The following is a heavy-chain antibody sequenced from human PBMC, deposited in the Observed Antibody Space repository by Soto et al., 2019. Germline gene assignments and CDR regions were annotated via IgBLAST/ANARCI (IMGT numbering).Heavy chain of an antibody. D-gene: IGHD4-17*01. Sequence: PGGSLRLSCSASGFTFNTYTMTWVRQAPGKGLEWVSGISGSTDKTYYADSVKGRFTISRDNSKKVLYLQMNSLGTEDTALYYCAGRTVTTSWAADIWGQGTMVTVSS. J-gene: IGHJ3*02. V-gene: IGHV3-23*01. CDR3: AGRTVTTSWAADI. CDR2: ISGSTDKT. CDR1: GFTFNTYT.